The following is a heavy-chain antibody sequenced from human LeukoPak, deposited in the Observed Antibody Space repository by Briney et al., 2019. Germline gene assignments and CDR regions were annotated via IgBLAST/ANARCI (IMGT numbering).Heavy chain of an antibody. J-gene: IGHJ4*02. CDR1: GFTFSSYG. D-gene: IGHD3-22*01. Sequence: PGRSLRLSCAASGFTFSSYGMHWVRQAPGKGLEWVAVISYDGSNKYYADSVKGRFTISRDNSKNTLYLQMNSLRAEDTAVYYCAKDSHSVNWGQGTLVTVSS. V-gene: IGHV3-30*18. CDR2: ISYDGSNK. CDR3: AKDSHSVN.